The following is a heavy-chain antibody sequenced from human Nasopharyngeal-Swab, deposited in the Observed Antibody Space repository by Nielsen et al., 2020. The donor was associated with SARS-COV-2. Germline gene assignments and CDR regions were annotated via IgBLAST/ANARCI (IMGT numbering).Heavy chain of an antibody. V-gene: IGHV1-18*01. CDR3: ARYLLGYSSGWYYFDY. J-gene: IGHJ4*02. D-gene: IGHD6-19*01. CDR1: GYTFTSYG. Sequence: ASVKVSCKASGYTFTSYGISWVRQAPGQGLEWMGWISAYNGNTNYAQKLQGRVTTTTDTSTSTAYMELRSLRSDDTAVYYCARYLLGYSSGWYYFDYWGQGTLVTVSS. CDR2: ISAYNGNT.